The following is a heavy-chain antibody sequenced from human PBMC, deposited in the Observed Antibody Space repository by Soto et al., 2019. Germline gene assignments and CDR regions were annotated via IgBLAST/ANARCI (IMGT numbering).Heavy chain of an antibody. D-gene: IGHD6-13*01. CDR3: AGGGAAAGTVYYYYGMDV. V-gene: IGHV1-18*01. Sequence: ASVKVSCKASGYTFTSYGISWVRQAPGQGLEWMGWISAYNGNTNYAQKLQGRVTMTTDTSTSTAYMELRSLRSDDTAVYYCAGGGAAAGTVYYYYGMDVWGQGTTVTVSS. CDR2: ISAYNGNT. J-gene: IGHJ6*02. CDR1: GYTFTSYG.